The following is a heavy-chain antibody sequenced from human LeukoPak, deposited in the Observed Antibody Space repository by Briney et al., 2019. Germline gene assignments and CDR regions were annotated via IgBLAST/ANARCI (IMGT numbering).Heavy chain of an antibody. V-gene: IGHV4-59*12. D-gene: IGHD4-17*01. Sequence: SETLSLTCTVSGGSIGAYYWNWIRQPPGKGLEWIGYIFYSGTTKYNPSLKSRVSMTVDTSENQFSLKLSSVTAADTAMYYCVRDYGNNWFDPWGQGALVTVSA. CDR1: GGSIGAYY. CDR2: IFYSGTT. J-gene: IGHJ5*02. CDR3: VRDYGNNWFDP.